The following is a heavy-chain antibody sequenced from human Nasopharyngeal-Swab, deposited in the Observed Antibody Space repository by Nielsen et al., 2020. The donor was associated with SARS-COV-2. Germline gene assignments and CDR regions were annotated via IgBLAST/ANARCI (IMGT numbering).Heavy chain of an antibody. CDR2: IWYDGSNT. D-gene: IGHD3-10*01. CDR3: ARDLGYGSGSYFQSYYYGMDV. V-gene: IGHV3-33*01. Sequence: GGSLRLSCAASGFIFSSYGMHWVRQAPGKGLEWVAVIWYDGSNTYYADYVKGRFTISRDNSKNTLYLQMNSLRAEDTAVYYCARDLGYGSGSYFQSYYYGMDVWGQGTTVTVSS. CDR1: GFIFSSYG. J-gene: IGHJ6*02.